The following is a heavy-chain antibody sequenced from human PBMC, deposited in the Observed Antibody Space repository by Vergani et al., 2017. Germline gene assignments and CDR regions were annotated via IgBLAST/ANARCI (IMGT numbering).Heavy chain of an antibody. D-gene: IGHD1-1*01. J-gene: IGHJ3*01. V-gene: IGHV1-69*08. Sequence: QVQLVQSGAEVKKPGSSVKVSCKASGGTFSSYTISWVRQAPGQGLEWMGRIIPILGTANYAQKFQGRVTITADESTSTAYMELSSLRSDDTAVYFCARVAPSNSEVTPTAFDVWGQGTMVTVSS. CDR3: ARVAPSNSEVTPTAFDV. CDR1: GGTFSSYT. CDR2: IIPILGTA.